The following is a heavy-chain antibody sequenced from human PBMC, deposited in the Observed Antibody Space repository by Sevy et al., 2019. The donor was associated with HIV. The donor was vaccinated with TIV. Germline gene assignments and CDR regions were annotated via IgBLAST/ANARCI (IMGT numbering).Heavy chain of an antibody. J-gene: IGHJ6*02. CDR2: VNSDDSST. Sequence: GVSLRLSCAASGSTSITYWMHWVRRAPGKGLVWVSRVNSDDSSTNYADSVKGRFTISRDNARNTLYLQMNSLRVEDTAVYYCARGGYSSGSRYYYYGMDVWGQGTTVTVSS. CDR3: ARGGYSSGSRYYYYGMDV. D-gene: IGHD5-18*01. V-gene: IGHV3-74*01. CDR1: GSTSITYW.